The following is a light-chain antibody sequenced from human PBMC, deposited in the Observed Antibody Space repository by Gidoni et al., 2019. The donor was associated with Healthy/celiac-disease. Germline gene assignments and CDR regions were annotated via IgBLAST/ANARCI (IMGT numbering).Light chain of an antibody. V-gene: IGKV1-33*01. Sequence: DSQMTQSPSSLSASVGDRVNITCQASQDISNYLNWYQQKPGKAPKLLIYDASNLETGVPSRFSGSGSGTHFTFTISSLQPEDIATYYCQQYDNLPRTFGQGTKLEIK. J-gene: IGKJ2*01. CDR2: DAS. CDR3: QQYDNLPRT. CDR1: QDISNY.